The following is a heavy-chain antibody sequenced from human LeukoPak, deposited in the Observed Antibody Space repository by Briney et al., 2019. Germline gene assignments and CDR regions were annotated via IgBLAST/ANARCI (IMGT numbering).Heavy chain of an antibody. CDR3: ARGIFGVVPNRFEP. CDR1: GDSISSSSSH. J-gene: IGHJ5*02. D-gene: IGHD3-3*01. V-gene: IGHV4-39*07. CDR2: ICYSGST. Sequence: WETLSLTCTVSGDSISSSSSHWGSIRQPPGEGVEWIGRICYSGSTNHNPSLKSRLPISVDTSKNQFSLKLRSVTAADTAVYYCARGIFGVVPNRFEPWGEGTLVTVSS.